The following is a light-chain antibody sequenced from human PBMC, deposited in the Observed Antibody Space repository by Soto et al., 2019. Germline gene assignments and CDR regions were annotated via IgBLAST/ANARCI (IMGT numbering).Light chain of an antibody. CDR2: EVT. J-gene: IGLJ1*01. Sequence: QSALTQPPSASGSLGQSVTISCTRTRSDVGGYEYVSWYQQHPGKAPKLMIYEVTKRPSGVPDRFSGSKSGNTASLTVSGLQAEDEADYYCSSYAGNKHVFGTGTKVTVL. CDR1: RSDVGGYEY. CDR3: SSYAGNKHV. V-gene: IGLV2-8*01.